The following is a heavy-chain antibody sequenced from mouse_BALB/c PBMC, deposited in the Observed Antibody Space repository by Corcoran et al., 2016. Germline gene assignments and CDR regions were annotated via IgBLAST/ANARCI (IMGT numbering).Heavy chain of an antibody. D-gene: IGHD1-1*01. V-gene: IGHV14-3*02. J-gene: IGHJ2*01. CDR2: IDPANGNT. CDR1: GFNIKDTY. Sequence: EVQLQQSGAELVKPGASVKLSCTASGFNIKDTYMHWVKQMPEQGLEWIGRIDPANGNTKYDPKFQGKATITADTSSNTAYLQLSSLTSEDTAVYYCARNLRYGFDYWGQGTTLTVSS. CDR3: ARNLRYGFDY.